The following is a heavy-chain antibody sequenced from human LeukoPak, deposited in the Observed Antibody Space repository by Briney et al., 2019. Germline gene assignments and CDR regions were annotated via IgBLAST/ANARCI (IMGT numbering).Heavy chain of an antibody. V-gene: IGHV3-30*04. J-gene: IGHJ4*02. D-gene: IGHD5-24*01. CDR3: ARRRDGYNPELDY. Sequence: PGRSLRLSCAASGFTFSRSAMHWVRQPPGKGLEWMAVIANDGIRKFHADSVKGRFTISRDNSKNTLYLQMDSLTTEDTTLYYCARRRDGYNPELDYWGQGTLVTVSS. CDR2: IANDGIRK. CDR1: GFTFSRSA.